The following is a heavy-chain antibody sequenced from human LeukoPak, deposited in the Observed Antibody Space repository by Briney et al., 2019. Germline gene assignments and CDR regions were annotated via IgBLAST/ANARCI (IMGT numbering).Heavy chain of an antibody. V-gene: IGHV3-11*04. CDR3: VRGFKF. J-gene: IGHJ1*01. CDR1: GFTFSDVY. Sequence: SGGSLRLSCAASGFTFSDVYMTWVRQAPGKGLEWLSFISGTGANALHADSVRDRFSISRGNDKSVLYLQMNRLRAEDTAVYYCVRGFKFWGQGTLVTVSS. CDR2: ISGTGANA.